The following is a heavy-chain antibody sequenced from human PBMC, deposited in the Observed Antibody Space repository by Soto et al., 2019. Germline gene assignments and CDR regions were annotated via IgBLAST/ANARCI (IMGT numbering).Heavy chain of an antibody. Sequence: PATLCLTCTVSGASMIDYYGSWVRQTPGKGLEWIGYMFYSGRSNYNPSLKSRVAISVDTSKNQISLNLRSVSAADTAGYYWVRSGKSGGGVVW. V-gene: IGHV4-59*07. CDR2: MFYSGRS. CDR3: VRSGKSGGGVV. D-gene: IGHD3-16*01. CDR1: GASMIDYY. J-gene: IGHJ3*01.